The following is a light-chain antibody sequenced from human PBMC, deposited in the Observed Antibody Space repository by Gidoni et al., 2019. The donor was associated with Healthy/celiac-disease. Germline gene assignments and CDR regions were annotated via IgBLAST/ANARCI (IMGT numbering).Light chain of an antibody. CDR3: QQLNSYPRS. CDR2: AAS. Sequence: DIQLTQSPSFLSASVGDRVTITCRASQGISSYLAWYQQKPRKAPKLLIYAASTLQSGVPSRFSGSGSGTEFTLTISSLQPEDFATYYCQQLNSYPRSFGQGTKLEIK. V-gene: IGKV1-9*01. J-gene: IGKJ2*04. CDR1: QGISSY.